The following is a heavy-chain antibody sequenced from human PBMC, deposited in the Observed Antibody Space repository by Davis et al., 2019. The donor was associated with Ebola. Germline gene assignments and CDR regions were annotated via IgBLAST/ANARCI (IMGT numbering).Heavy chain of an antibody. V-gene: IGHV3-7*01. CDR2: IKYDGGEK. CDR3: ARSVDYYYYGMDV. CDR1: GFTFSSHW. Sequence: PGGSLRLSCAASGFTFSSHWMSWVRQAPGKGLEWVANIKYDGGEKYYVDSVKGRFTISRDNPKNSLYLQMNSLRAEDTAVYYCARSVDYYYYGMDVWGKGTTVTVSS. J-gene: IGHJ6*04.